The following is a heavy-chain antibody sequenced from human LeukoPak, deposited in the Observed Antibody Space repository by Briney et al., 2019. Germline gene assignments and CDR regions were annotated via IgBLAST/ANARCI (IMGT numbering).Heavy chain of an antibody. CDR3: ARDRYSSSWD. CDR1: GGSISSYY. CDR2: ISTSGST. V-gene: IGHV4-4*07. D-gene: IGHD6-13*01. Sequence: SETLSLTCTVSGGSISSYYWSWIRQPAGKGLEWIGRISTSGSTNYNPSLKSRVTISVDKSKNQFSLKLSSVTAADTAVYYCARDRYSSSWDWGQGTLVTVSS. J-gene: IGHJ4*02.